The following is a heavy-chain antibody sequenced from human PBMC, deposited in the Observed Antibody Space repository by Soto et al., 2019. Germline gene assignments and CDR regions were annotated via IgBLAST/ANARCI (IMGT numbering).Heavy chain of an antibody. CDR1: GGSISSSSYY. CDR2: IDYSGRT. J-gene: IGHJ4*02. Sequence: QLQLQESGPGLVKPSETLSLTCTVSGGSISSSSYYWGWIRQTTRQGLEWIGSIDYSGRTYYNPSLKSRVTVSVDTSKNQSSLKLSSVTAADTAVYYCARRDSGGWYDFPAFDYWGQGTLVTVSS. CDR3: ARRDSGGWYDFPAFDY. V-gene: IGHV4-39*01. D-gene: IGHD6-19*01.